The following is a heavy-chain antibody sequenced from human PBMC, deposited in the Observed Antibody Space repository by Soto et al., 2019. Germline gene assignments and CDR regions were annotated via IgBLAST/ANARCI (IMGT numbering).Heavy chain of an antibody. CDR1: GFSLTTSGVG. CDR2: IYWDDDK. Sequence: QITLNESGPTVVKPTETLTLTCTFSGFSLTTSGVGVGWFRQSPGKAPVWLAFIYWDDDKRYSTSLKSRLTITKDTSKNPVDLTMANVDPADTATYSCAHGVLRAVFALVTTTAIYFDFWGQGTPVVVSS. CDR3: AHGVLRAVFALVTTTAIYFDF. V-gene: IGHV2-5*02. D-gene: IGHD3-3*01. J-gene: IGHJ4*02.